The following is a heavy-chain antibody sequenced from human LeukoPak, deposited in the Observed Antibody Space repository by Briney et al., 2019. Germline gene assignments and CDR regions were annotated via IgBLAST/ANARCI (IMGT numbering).Heavy chain of an antibody. Sequence: SVKVSCKASGYTFTSYAISWVRQAPGQGLEWMGGIIPIFGTANYAQKFQGRVTITTDESTSTAYMELSSLRSEDTAVYYCARAPVAAAGLGTWGQGTLVTVSS. CDR3: ARAPVAAAGLGT. CDR1: GYTFTSYA. J-gene: IGHJ4*02. CDR2: IIPIFGTA. D-gene: IGHD6-13*01. V-gene: IGHV1-69*05.